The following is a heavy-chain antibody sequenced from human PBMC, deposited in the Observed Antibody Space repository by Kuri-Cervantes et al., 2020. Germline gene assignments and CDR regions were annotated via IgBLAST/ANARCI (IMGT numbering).Heavy chain of an antibody. J-gene: IGHJ4*02. CDR2: TYYRSKWYN. Sequence: SQTLSLTCAISGDSVSSNSVTWTWIRQSPSRGLEWLGRTYYRSKWYNDYAVSVKSRITINPDTSKNQFSLQLNSVTPEDTAVYYCARDYCSGGSCSSFDYWGQGTLVTVSS. V-gene: IGHV6-1*01. CDR1: GDSVSSNSVT. D-gene: IGHD2-15*01. CDR3: ARDYCSGGSCSSFDY.